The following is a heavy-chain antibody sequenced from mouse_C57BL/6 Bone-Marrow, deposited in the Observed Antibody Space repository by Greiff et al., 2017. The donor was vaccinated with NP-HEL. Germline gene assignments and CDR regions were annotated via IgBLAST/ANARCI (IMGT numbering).Heavy chain of an antibody. V-gene: IGHV1-63*01. J-gene: IGHJ4*01. CDR3: ERWRFYAMDY. CDR2: IYPGGGYT. CDR1: GYTFTNYW. Sequence: QVQLKESGAELVRPGTSVKMSCKASGYTFTNYWIGWAKQRPGHGLEWIGDIYPGGGYTNYNEKFKGKATLTADKSSSTAYMQFSSLTSEDSAIYYCERWRFYAMDYWGEGTSVTVSS.